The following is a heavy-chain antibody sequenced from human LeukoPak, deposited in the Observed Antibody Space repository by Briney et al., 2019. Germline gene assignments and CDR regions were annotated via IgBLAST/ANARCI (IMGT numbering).Heavy chain of an antibody. CDR2: ISGSGGST. CDR1: GFTFSSYA. V-gene: IGHV3-23*01. CDR3: AKDCTTYPGYCSSTSCPRGYFDY. J-gene: IGHJ4*02. D-gene: IGHD2-2*01. Sequence: PGGSLRLSCAASGFTFSSYAMSWVRQAPGKGLEWVSAISGSGGSTYYADSVKGRFTISRDNSKNTLYLQMNSLRAEDTAVYYCAKDCTTYPGYCSSTSCPRGYFDYWGQGTLVTVSS.